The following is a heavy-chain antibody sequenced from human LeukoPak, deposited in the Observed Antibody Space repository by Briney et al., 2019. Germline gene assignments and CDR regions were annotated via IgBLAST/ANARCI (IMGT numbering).Heavy chain of an antibody. V-gene: IGHV1-18*01. CDR2: ISPYNTYA. CDR3: ARGRHPGPTWISEY. J-gene: IGHJ4*02. Sequence: ASVTLSCTASDYTFTTYGISWVRQAPGQGLEWMGWISPYNTYANYAQKLQGRVTMTTDTSTTTAYMELSSLTFEDTAVYYCARGRHPGPTWISEYWGQGTLVTVSS. D-gene: IGHD5-12*01. CDR1: DYTFTTYG.